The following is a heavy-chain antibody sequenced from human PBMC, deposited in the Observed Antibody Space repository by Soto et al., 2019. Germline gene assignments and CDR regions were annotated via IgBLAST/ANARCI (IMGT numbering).Heavy chain of an antibody. CDR2: IYYSGDT. D-gene: IGHD6-13*01. CDR3: ARLAYSSRGGQFFDY. V-gene: IGHV4-31*03. CDR1: GDSISSGGYH. Sequence: QVQLQESGPGLVEPSQTLSLTCNVSGDSISSGGYHWSGIRQHPGKGLEWIVYIYYSGDTYYNPSSKSRVAISVHPSKKQFSLTLSSATAADTAVYYCARLAYSSRGGQFFDYWGQGVLVTVSS. J-gene: IGHJ4*02.